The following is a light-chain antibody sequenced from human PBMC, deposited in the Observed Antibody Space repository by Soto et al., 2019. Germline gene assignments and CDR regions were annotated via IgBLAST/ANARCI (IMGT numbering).Light chain of an antibody. V-gene: IGLV2-8*01. CDR3: FSYAGGSTFV. J-gene: IGLJ1*01. CDR1: NRDVGTHNY. CDR2: DVV. Sequence: QSVLTQPPSASGSPGQSVTISCTGTNRDVGTHNYVSWYQQYPGKAPKLLIYDVVKRPSGIPHRFSGSKSGNTASLTVSGLQADDEADYYCFSYAGGSTFVFGPGTKAPS.